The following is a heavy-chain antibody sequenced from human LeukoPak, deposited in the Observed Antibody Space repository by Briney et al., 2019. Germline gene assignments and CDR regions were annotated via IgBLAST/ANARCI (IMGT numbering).Heavy chain of an antibody. CDR3: AKRDLYGSGSYENP. D-gene: IGHD3-10*01. Sequence: GGSLRLSCAVSGFTFSNYAMSWVRQAPGKGLEWVSVISSGGRSTYYADSMKGRFTISRDNSKNTLYLQMNSLRAEDTAIYHCAKRDLYGSGSYENPWGQGTLVTVSS. V-gene: IGHV3-23*01. CDR2: ISSGGRST. J-gene: IGHJ5*02. CDR1: GFTFSNYA.